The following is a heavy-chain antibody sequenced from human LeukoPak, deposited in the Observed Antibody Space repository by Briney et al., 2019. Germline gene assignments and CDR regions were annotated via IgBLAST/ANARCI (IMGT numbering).Heavy chain of an antibody. CDR3: APAGYCSGPSCPPYYNYGMAV. D-gene: IGHD2-2*01. Sequence: SVKVSCKASGFTFTSSAMQWVRQARGQRLEWIGWIVVGSGNTNYAQKFQEKVTITRDMSTSTAYMELSSLRSEDTAVYYCAPAGYCSGPSCPPYYNYGMAVWGQGTTVTVSS. J-gene: IGHJ6*02. CDR2: IVVGSGNT. CDR1: GFTFTSSA. V-gene: IGHV1-58*02.